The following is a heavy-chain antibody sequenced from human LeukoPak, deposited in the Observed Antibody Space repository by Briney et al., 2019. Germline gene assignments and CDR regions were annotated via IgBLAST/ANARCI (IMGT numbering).Heavy chain of an antibody. J-gene: IGHJ6*02. D-gene: IGHD3-22*01. CDR3: TRQNAYYYDSSGAMYYYYDGMDV. CDR1: GFTFSGSA. CDR2: IRSKANSHAT. Sequence: GGSLKLSCAASGFTFSGSAMHWVRQASGKGLEWVGRIRSKANSHATAYAASVKGRFTISRDDSKNTAFLQMKSLRTEDTAVYYCTRQNAYYYDSSGAMYYYYDGMDVWGQGTTVIVSS. V-gene: IGHV3-73*01.